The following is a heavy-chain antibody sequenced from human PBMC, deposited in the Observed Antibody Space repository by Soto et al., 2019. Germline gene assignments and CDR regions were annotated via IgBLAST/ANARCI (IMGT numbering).Heavy chain of an antibody. V-gene: IGHV3-49*03. CDR3: ASRKYLDY. J-gene: IGHJ4*02. Sequence: EVQLVESGGDLVQPGRSLRLSCTTSGFTFGDYAMSWFRQAPGKGLEWIGYIRSNTYGGTTEYAASVKGRFTISRDDSKRVAHLQMNSLETEDTAVYFCASRKYLDYWGQGTLVTVSS. CDR2: IRSNTYGGTT. D-gene: IGHD6-6*01. CDR1: GFTFGDYA.